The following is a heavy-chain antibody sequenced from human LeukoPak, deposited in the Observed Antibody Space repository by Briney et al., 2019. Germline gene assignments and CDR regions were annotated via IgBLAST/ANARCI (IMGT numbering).Heavy chain of an antibody. Sequence: GRSLRLSCAASGFTFSNYAMHWVRQAPDKGLEWVAVVSYDGSNKYYADSVKGRFTVSRDNSKNTLYLQMNSLRAEDTAVSYCARSDTAMVPTYDYWGQGTLVTVSS. D-gene: IGHD5-18*01. CDR1: GFTFSNYA. V-gene: IGHV3-30*04. CDR2: VSYDGSNK. CDR3: ARSDTAMVPTYDY. J-gene: IGHJ4*02.